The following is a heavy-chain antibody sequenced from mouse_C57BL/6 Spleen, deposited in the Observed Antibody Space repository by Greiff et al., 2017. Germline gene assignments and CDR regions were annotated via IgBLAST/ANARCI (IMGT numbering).Heavy chain of an antibody. D-gene: IGHD3-2*02. CDR3: ARELTAQANYFDY. J-gene: IGHJ2*01. Sequence: QVQLQQSGPELVKPGASVKISCKASGYAFSSSWLNWVKQRPGKGLAWIGRFYPGDGDTNYNGKFKGKATLTADKSSSTAYMQLSSLTSEDSAVYFCARELTAQANYFDYWGQGTTLTVSS. CDR1: GYAFSSSW. V-gene: IGHV1-82*01. CDR2: FYPGDGDT.